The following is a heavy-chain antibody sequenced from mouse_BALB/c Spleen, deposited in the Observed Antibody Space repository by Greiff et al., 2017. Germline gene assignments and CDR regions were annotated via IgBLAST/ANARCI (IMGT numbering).Heavy chain of an antibody. V-gene: IGHV1-14*01. CDR2: INPYNDGT. CDR1: GYTFTSYV. Sequence: VQLQQSGPELVKPGASVKMSCKASGYTFTSYVMHWVKQKPGQGLEWIGYINPYNDGTKYNEKFKGKATLTSDKSSSTAYMELSSLTSEDSAVYYCARSGDYYGSSYDAMNYWGQGTSVTVSS. CDR3: ARSGDYYGSSYDAMNY. J-gene: IGHJ4*01. D-gene: IGHD1-1*01.